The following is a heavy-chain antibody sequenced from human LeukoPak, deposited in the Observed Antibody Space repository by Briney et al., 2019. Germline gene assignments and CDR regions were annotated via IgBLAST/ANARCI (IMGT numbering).Heavy chain of an antibody. CDR3: ARDWPTVIADF. J-gene: IGHJ1*01. V-gene: IGHV1-18*04. D-gene: IGHD4-11*01. Sequence: ASVRVSCKTSGYKFLSHGISCVRQAPGQGLEWLGWIRADNGDTRFAQKFQGRFTMTTDTSTSTAHMELRSLRSDDTAVYYCARDWPTVIADFWGQGTLVTVSS. CDR1: GYKFLSHG. CDR2: IRADNGDT.